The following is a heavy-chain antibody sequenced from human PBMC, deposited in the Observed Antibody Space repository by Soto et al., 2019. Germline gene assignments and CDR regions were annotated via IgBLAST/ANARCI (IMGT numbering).Heavy chain of an antibody. Sequence: QVQLQESGPGLVKPSQTLSLTCTVSGGSISSGGYYWSWIRQHPGKGLEWIGYIYYSGSTYYNPSLKSRVTISVDTSKNQFSLKLSSVTAADTAVYYCASGLRYHIVVVTAESKSGYNWFYPWGQGTLVTVSS. CDR3: ASGLRYHIVVVTAESKSGYNWFYP. D-gene: IGHD2-21*02. J-gene: IGHJ5*02. CDR2: IYYSGST. CDR1: GGSISSGGYY. V-gene: IGHV4-31*03.